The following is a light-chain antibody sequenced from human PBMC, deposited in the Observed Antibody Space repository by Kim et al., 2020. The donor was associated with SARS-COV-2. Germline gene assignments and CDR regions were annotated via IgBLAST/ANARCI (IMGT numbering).Light chain of an antibody. Sequence: SPGERATRSCRASQSVSRSYLAWYQQKPGQAPRLLIYGASSRATGIPDRFSGSGSGTDFTLTISRLEPEDFAVYYCQQYGSSPSTFGPGTKVDIK. CDR1: QSVSRSY. CDR2: GAS. V-gene: IGKV3-20*01. CDR3: QQYGSSPST. J-gene: IGKJ3*01.